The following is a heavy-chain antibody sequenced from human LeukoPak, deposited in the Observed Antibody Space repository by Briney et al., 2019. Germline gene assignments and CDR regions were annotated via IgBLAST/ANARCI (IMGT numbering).Heavy chain of an antibody. CDR2: IYHSGNT. V-gene: IGHV4-38-2*02. D-gene: IGHD4-17*01. Sequence: SETLSLTCTVSGYSISSGYYWGWIRQPPGKGLEWIGSIYHSGNTYYNPSLKSRVTISVDTSKNQFSLKLSSVTAADTAVYYCARVYGDYVVSWFNPWGQGTLVTVSS. J-gene: IGHJ5*02. CDR1: GYSISSGYY. CDR3: ARVYGDYVVSWFNP.